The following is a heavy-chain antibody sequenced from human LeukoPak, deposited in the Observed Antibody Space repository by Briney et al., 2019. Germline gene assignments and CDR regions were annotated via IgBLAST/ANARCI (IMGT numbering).Heavy chain of an antibody. CDR1: GYTFTSYY. CDR2: INPSGGST. CDR3: ARDFVTIFGVAPFDY. V-gene: IGHV1-46*01. Sequence: ASVKVSCKASGYTFTSYYMHWVRQAPGQGLEWMGIINPSGGSTSYAQKLQGRVTMTTDTSTSTAYMELRSLRSDDTAVYYCARDFVTIFGVAPFDYWGQGTLVTVSS. D-gene: IGHD3-3*01. J-gene: IGHJ4*02.